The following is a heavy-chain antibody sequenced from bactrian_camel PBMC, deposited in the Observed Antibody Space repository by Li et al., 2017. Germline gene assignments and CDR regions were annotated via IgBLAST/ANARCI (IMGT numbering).Heavy chain of an antibody. Sequence: HVQLVESGGGSVQAGGSLRLSCEASRPQPQDTASLYTFDSACMGWFRQAPGKGLEWVSSINGNSRNTHYADSVKGRFTISRDNAKNTMYLQMNSLKPEDTAMYYCATDWRGIDWPPHSGDYGYWGQGTQVTVS. V-gene: IGHV3-2*01. CDR2: INGNSRNT. J-gene: IGHJ4*01. CDR3: ATDWRGIDWPPHSGDYGY. CDR1: RPQPQDTASLYTFDSAC. D-gene: IGHD1*01.